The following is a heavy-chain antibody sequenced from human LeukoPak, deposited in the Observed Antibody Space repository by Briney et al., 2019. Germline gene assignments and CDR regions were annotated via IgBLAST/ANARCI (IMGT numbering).Heavy chain of an antibody. V-gene: IGHV4-4*07. CDR1: GGSISSYY. J-gene: IGHJ4*02. D-gene: IGHD3-22*01. Sequence: PSETLSLTCTISGGSISSYYWSWIRQPAGKELEWIGHIYTSGSTTYNPSPKSRVTISVDTSKKQFSLKLRSVTAADTAVYYCAREEDYYDCSGHSSYFDYWGQGTLLTVSS. CDR2: IYTSGST. CDR3: AREEDYYDCSGHSSYFDY.